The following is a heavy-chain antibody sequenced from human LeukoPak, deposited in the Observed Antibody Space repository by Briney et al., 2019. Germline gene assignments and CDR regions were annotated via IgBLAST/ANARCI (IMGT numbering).Heavy chain of an antibody. Sequence: GGSLRLSCAASVFTFSSYSMNWVRQAPGKGLEWVSSISSSSSYIYDADSVKGRFTISRDNAKNSLYLQMNSLRAEDTAVYYCARRFSIVGASFDYWGEGTLVTVSS. CDR2: ISSSSSYI. J-gene: IGHJ4*02. D-gene: IGHD1-26*01. CDR3: ARRFSIVGASFDY. V-gene: IGHV3-21*01. CDR1: VFTFSSYS.